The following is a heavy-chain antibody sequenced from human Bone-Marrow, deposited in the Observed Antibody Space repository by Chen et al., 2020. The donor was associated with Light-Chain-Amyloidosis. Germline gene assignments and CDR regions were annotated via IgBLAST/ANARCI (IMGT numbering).Heavy chain of an antibody. CDR3: ARDFPTTHRIPTGMDV. D-gene: IGHD1-26*01. J-gene: IGHJ6*02. Sequence: EVQLVESGGGLVQPGGSLRLSCAASGFTFSSYSMNWVRQAPGKGLEWVSYISSSSSTIYYADSVKGRFTISRDNAKNSLYLQMNSLRDEDTAVYYCARDFPTTHRIPTGMDVWGQGTTVTVSS. CDR2: ISSSSSTI. V-gene: IGHV3-48*02. CDR1: GFTFSSYS.